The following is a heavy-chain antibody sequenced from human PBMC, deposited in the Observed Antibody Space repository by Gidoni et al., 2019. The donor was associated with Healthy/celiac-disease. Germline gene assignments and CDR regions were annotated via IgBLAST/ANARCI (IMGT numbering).Heavy chain of an antibody. CDR3: ARDPWYYGSGRAPFEY. CDR2: IWYDGSNQ. D-gene: IGHD3-10*01. Sequence: QVQLVGSGGGGVQPGRSRRLSCAASGCNFSSYGMHWVRQAPGEGLEWVAVIWYDGSNQYYADSVKGRFTISRDNSKNTLYLQMNSLRAEDTAVYYCARDPWYYGSGRAPFEYWGQGTLVTVSS. V-gene: IGHV3-33*01. J-gene: IGHJ4*02. CDR1: GCNFSSYG.